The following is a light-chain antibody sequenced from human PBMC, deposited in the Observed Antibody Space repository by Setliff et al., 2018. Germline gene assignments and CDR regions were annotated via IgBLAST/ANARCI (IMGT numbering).Light chain of an antibody. CDR1: SSDIGGYNY. Sequence: QPASVSGSPGQSVTISCTGTSSDIGGYNYVSWYQQHPGKAPKLMIYDVSIRPSGVSTRFSGSKSANTASLTISGLQAEDEADYYCVSYTNSATLVFGGGTKVTVL. CDR3: VSYTNSATLV. J-gene: IGLJ2*01. V-gene: IGLV2-14*03. CDR2: DVS.